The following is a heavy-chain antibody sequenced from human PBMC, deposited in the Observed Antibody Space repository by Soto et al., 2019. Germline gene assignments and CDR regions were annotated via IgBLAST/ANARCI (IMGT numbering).Heavy chain of an antibody. CDR3: ARGGISHWAYFYYMDV. CDR2: INHLGSI. D-gene: IGHD2-21*01. J-gene: IGHJ6*03. CDR1: GGSLSDYF. Sequence: PSETLSLTCVVSGGSLSDYFWSWIRQPPVMALEWIGEINHLGSINYNPSLKSRVTMSVDTSKNQFSLTLNSVTAADTATYYCARGGISHWAYFYYMDVWDRGTTVTVSS. V-gene: IGHV4-34*01.